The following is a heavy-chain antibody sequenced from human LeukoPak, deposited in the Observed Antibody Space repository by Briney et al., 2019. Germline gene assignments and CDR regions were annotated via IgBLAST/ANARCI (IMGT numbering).Heavy chain of an antibody. V-gene: IGHV1-2*02. Sequence: ASVKVSCKASGYTFTSYGISWVRQAPGQGLEWMGWINPNSGGTNYAQKFQGRVTMTRDTSISTAYMELSRLRSDDTAVYYCARVVIAVAGDGETGYWGQGTLVTVSS. CDR1: GYTFTSYG. D-gene: IGHD6-19*01. J-gene: IGHJ4*02. CDR2: INPNSGGT. CDR3: ARVVIAVAGDGETGY.